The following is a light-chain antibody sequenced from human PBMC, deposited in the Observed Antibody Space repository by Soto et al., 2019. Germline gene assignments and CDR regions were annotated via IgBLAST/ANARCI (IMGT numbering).Light chain of an antibody. CDR3: QQRNNWPTG. CDR2: DAS. Sequence: IVLTQSPATLSSSPRERVTLSYRASQRISNYFAWYLQKPRQAHRLLIYDASNRATDIPARFSGSGSGTDFTLTISSLEPEDLAVYYCQQRNNWPTGVGGGTKVDSK. CDR1: QRISNY. J-gene: IGKJ4*01. V-gene: IGKV3-11*01.